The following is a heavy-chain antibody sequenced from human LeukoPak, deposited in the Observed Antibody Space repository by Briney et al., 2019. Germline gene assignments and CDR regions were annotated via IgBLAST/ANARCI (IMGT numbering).Heavy chain of an antibody. D-gene: IGHD1-1*01. CDR2: ISDSGGST. CDR3: AEDQQLQPFHY. Sequence: GGSLRLSCAASGFSFSSYAMSWVRQPPGKGLERVTGISDSGGSTYYADSVKGRFTISRDNFKNTLYLQMNSLRPEDTSVYYCAEDQQLQPFHYWGQGTLVTVSS. J-gene: IGHJ4*02. V-gene: IGHV3-23*01. CDR1: GFSFSSYA.